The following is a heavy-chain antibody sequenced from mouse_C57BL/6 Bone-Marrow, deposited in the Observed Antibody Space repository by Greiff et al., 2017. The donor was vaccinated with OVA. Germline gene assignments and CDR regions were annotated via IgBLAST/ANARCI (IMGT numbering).Heavy chain of an antibody. CDR2: IYPRDGST. V-gene: IGHV1-78*01. D-gene: IGHD2-4*01. J-gene: IGHJ2*01. CDR3: ARRVGYYDCDEGVGY. CDR1: GYTFTDHT. Sequence: QVQLQQSDAELVKPGASVKISCKVSGYTFTDHTIHWMKQRPEQGLEWIGYIYPRDGSTKYNEKFKGKATLTADKSSSTAYMQLNSLTSEDSAVYFCARRVGYYDCDEGVGYWGQGTTLTVSS.